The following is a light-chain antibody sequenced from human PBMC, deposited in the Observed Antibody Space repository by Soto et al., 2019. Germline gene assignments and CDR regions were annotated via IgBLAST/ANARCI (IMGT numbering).Light chain of an antibody. CDR1: QTISSW. V-gene: IGKV1-5*03. CDR3: QHYNSYSEA. Sequence: DIQMTQSPSTLSGGVGDRVTITCRASQTISSWLAWYQQKPGKAPKLLIYKASTFKSGVPSRFSGSGSGTEFTLTISSLQPDDFATYYCQHYNSYSEAFGQGTKVELK. CDR2: KAS. J-gene: IGKJ1*01.